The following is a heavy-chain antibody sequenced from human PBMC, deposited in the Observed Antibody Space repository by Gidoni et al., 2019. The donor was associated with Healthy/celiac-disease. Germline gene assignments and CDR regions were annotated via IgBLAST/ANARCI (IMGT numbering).Heavy chain of an antibody. D-gene: IGHD6-13*01. CDR1: GFTFSSYG. V-gene: IGHV3-33*01. Sequence: QVQLVESGGGVVPPWTSLILSCAASGFTFSSYGLPWVRQAPGKGLEWVAVIWYDGSNKYYADSVEGRFTISRDNSKNTLYLQMNSLRAEDTAVYYCARDETYSSSYYYYYYGMDVWGQGTTVTVSS. CDR2: IWYDGSNK. J-gene: IGHJ6*02. CDR3: ARDETYSSSYYYYYYGMDV.